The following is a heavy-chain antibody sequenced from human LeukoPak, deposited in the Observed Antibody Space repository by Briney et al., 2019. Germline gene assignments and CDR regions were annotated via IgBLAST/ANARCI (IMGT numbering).Heavy chain of an antibody. D-gene: IGHD1-26*01. V-gene: IGHV1-2*02. Sequence: ASVKVSCKASGYTFTGYYMHWVRQAPGQGLEWMGWINPNSGGTNYAQKFQGRVTMTRDTSISTAYMELSRLRSDDTAVYYCARDLSGSFALGYWGQGILVTVSS. CDR3: ARDLSGSFALGY. CDR1: GYTFTGYY. CDR2: INPNSGGT. J-gene: IGHJ4*02.